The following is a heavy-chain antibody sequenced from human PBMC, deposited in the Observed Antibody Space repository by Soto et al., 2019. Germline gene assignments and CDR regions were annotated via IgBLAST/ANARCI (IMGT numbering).Heavy chain of an antibody. CDR1: GFTFTTAW. D-gene: IGHD6-19*01. V-gene: IGHV3-48*04. Sequence: GGSLRLSCAASGFTFTTAWINWVRQAPGKGLEWVSYISSNRSSINYADFVKGRFAISRDNAKNSLYLQMYSLSAEDTAVYYCARGPRGWYGFDYWGRGTLVTVSS. CDR2: ISSNRSSI. CDR3: ARGPRGWYGFDY. J-gene: IGHJ4*02.